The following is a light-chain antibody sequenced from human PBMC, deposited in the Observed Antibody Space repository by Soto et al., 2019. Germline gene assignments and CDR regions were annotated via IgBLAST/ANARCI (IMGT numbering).Light chain of an antibody. Sequence: QSALTQPASVSGSPGQSITISCTGTSSDVGGCNYVSWYQHHPGKAPKVMIYDVSNRPSGVSNRFSGSKSGNTASLTISGLQAEDEADYYCSSYTSSATVVFGGGTQLTVL. CDR3: SSYTSSATVV. CDR1: SSDVGGCNY. V-gene: IGLV2-14*03. J-gene: IGLJ2*01. CDR2: DVS.